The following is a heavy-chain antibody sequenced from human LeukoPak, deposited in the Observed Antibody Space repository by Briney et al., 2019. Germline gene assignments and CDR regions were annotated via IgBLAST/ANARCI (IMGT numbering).Heavy chain of an antibody. CDR2: IYPNSGDT. CDR3: ARVHYDYVWGSYRYFDY. D-gene: IGHD3-16*02. J-gene: IGHJ4*02. V-gene: IGHV1-8*01. Sequence: ASVKISCKASGYTFTSYDINWGRQATGQGLERMGWIYPNSGDTGYAQKIQSRDTMTRNTSISTAYMELSSLRSEDTAVYYCARVHYDYVWGSYRYFDYWGQGTLVTVSS. CDR1: GYTFTSYD.